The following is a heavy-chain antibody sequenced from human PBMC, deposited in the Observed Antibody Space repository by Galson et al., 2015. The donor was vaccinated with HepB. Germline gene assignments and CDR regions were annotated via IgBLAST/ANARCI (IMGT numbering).Heavy chain of an antibody. CDR3: ARDGSTGGYSSGWYSGGAWGFDY. Sequence: SVKVSCKASGGTFSSYAISWVRQAPGQGLEWMGGIIPILGIANYAQKFQGRVTITADKSTSTAYMELNSLRSEDTAVYYCARDGSTGGYSSGWYSGGAWGFDYWGQGTLVTVSS. CDR1: GGTFSSYA. CDR2: IIPILGIA. V-gene: IGHV1-69*10. D-gene: IGHD6-19*01. J-gene: IGHJ4*02.